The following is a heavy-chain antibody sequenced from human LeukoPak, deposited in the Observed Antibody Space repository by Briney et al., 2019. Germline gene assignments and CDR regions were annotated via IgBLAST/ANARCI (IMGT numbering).Heavy chain of an antibody. V-gene: IGHV4-59*08. CDR1: GGFISTYY. CDR3: ARHRIAVSGSVFDL. Sequence: SETLSLTCTVSGGFISTYYWSWIRQPPGKGLEWIGYLHYSGGTNYNPSLKSRVTTSVDTSRNHFSMNLSSVTAAGTAVYYCARHRIAVSGSVFDLWGQGTLVTVSS. CDR2: LHYSGGT. J-gene: IGHJ4*02. D-gene: IGHD6-19*01.